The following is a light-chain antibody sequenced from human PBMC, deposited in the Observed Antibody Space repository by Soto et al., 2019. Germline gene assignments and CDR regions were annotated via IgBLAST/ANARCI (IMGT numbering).Light chain of an antibody. V-gene: IGKV1-5*03. J-gene: IGKJ1*01. Sequence: DIPLTHSPYTLWAPVPHRETIXSRASQCISSWLAWYQQKPGRAPKLLIYKASSLESGVPSRCSGSGSGTEFTLTISSLQPDDFATYYCQQYNSQWTFGQGTKVDNK. CDR3: QQYNSQWT. CDR2: KAS. CDR1: QCISSW.